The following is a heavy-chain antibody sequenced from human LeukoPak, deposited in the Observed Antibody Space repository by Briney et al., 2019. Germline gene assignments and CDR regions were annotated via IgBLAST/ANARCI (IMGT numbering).Heavy chain of an antibody. CDR1: GFTFSGSW. J-gene: IGHJ6*02. CDR2: IKQGGSEN. CDR3: ATLHFYAMGV. V-gene: IGHV3-7*03. Sequence: GGSLRLSCAGSGFTFSGSWMSWVRQAPGKGLEWVASIKQGGSENYYVDSVKGGFTISTNNPKTSLSLQMNSLSAADTAMYYCATLHFYAMGVWGQGTTVTVSS.